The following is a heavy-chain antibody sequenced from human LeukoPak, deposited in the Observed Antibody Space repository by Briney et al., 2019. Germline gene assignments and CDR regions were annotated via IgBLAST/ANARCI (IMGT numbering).Heavy chain of an antibody. D-gene: IGHD2-21*02. CDR1: GFTFSSYW. CDR2: IQSDGTTT. CDR3: ARRYCGGGCYSRRMYYFDY. V-gene: IGHV3-74*01. J-gene: IGHJ4*02. Sequence: GGSLRLSCSGSGFTFSSYWMRWVRQAPGKGLEWVSLIQSDGTTTSYADSVKGRFTISRDNAKNTVYLQMDSLGAEDTAVYFCARRYCGGGCYSRRMYYFDYWGQGTLVSVSS.